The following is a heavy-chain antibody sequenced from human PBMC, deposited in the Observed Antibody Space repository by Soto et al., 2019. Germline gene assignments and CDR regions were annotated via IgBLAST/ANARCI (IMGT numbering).Heavy chain of an antibody. Sequence: QVQLQESGPGLVKPSQTLSLTCTVSGGSISSGVDYWSWIRQHPGKGLEWIGYIYYSGSTYYNTSLKSQITLSVDTSKNHFSLKLSYVTAADTAVYYCARATTYYYYGMDVWGQGTTVTVSS. CDR1: GGSISSGVDY. J-gene: IGHJ6*02. V-gene: IGHV4-31*01. CDR3: ARATTYYYYGMDV. CDR2: IYYSGST.